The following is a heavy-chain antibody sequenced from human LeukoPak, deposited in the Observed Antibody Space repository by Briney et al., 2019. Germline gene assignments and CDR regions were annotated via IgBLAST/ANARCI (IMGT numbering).Heavy chain of an antibody. J-gene: IGHJ6*02. D-gene: IGHD4-17*01. V-gene: IGHV3-33*01. CDR2: IWYDGSSK. CDR1: GSTFSSYG. CDR3: ARDGAGLDYGDYGIYGMDV. Sequence: PGRSLRLSCAASGSTFSSYGMHWGRQAPGKGLEWGAVIWYDGSSKYYADSVKGRFTISRDNPKNSLYLQMNSLRAEDTAVYYCARDGAGLDYGDYGIYGMDVWGQGTTVTVSS.